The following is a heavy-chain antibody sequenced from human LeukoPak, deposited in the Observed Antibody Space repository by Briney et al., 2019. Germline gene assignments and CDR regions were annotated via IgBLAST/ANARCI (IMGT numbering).Heavy chain of an antibody. V-gene: IGHV3-7*01. J-gene: IGHJ5*02. CDR1: GFTFSSYW. Sequence: GGSLRLSCAASGFTFSSYWMSWVRQAPGKGLEWVANIKQDGSENYYVDSVKGRFTISRDNAKNSLYLQMNSLRAEDTAVYYCARVPDYYGSGSRFDPWGQGTLVTVSS. CDR2: IKQDGSEN. CDR3: ARVPDYYGSGSRFDP. D-gene: IGHD3-10*01.